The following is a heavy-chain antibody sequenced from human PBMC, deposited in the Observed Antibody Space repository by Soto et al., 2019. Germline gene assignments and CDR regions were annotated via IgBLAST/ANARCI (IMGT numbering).Heavy chain of an antibody. CDR1: GYTFTTYW. V-gene: IGHV5-51*01. D-gene: IGHD5-12*01. CDR3: ARKLAPEFFDS. J-gene: IGHJ4*02. Sequence: GESLKISCQGSGYTFTTYWIAWVRQMPGKGLEWMGVIYPRDSDAKYSPASQGQVTFSVDKSINTAYLQWASLEASDTAMYFCARKLAPEFFDSWGQGTLVTVS. CDR2: IYPRDSDA.